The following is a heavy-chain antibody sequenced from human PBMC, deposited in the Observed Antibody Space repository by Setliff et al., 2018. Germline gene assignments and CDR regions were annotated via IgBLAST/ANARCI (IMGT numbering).Heavy chain of an antibody. J-gene: IGHJ3*02. CDR3: ARGLERNAFDI. Sequence: SETLSLSCAASGFTFSTYWMSWVRQAPGKGLEWIGEINHSGSTNYNPSLKSRVTISVDTSKNQFSLKLSSVTAADTAVYYCARGLERNAFDIWGQGTMVTVSS. CDR2: INHSGST. V-gene: IGHV4-34*01. D-gene: IGHD1-1*01. CDR1: GFTFSTYW.